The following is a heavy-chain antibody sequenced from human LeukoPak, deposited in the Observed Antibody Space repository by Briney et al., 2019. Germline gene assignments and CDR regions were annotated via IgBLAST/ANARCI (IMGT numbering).Heavy chain of an antibody. J-gene: IGHJ4*02. D-gene: IGHD6-13*01. Sequence: GGSLRLSCAASGFTFSSYAMSWVRQAPGKGLEWVSGISGSGGSTYYADSVKGRFTISRDNSKNTLYLQMNSLRAEDTAVYYRAKRGGSSWYFDYWGQGTLVTVSS. CDR1: GFTFSSYA. V-gene: IGHV3-23*01. CDR2: ISGSGGST. CDR3: AKRGGSSWYFDY.